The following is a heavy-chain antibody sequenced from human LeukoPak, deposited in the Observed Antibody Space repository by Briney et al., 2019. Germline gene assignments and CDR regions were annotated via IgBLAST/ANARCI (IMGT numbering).Heavy chain of an antibody. J-gene: IGHJ4*02. D-gene: IGHD3-22*01. CDR2: RWYDGSNK. V-gene: IGHV3-33*01. CDR1: GFTFSSHG. Sequence: GGSLRLSCAASGFTFSSHGMHWVRQAPGKGLEWVAVRWYDGSNKYYADSVKGRFTISRDNSKNTLYLQLNSLRAEDTAVYYCVRGDSKGYYHYFDYWGQGTLVTVSS. CDR3: VRGDSKGYYHYFDY.